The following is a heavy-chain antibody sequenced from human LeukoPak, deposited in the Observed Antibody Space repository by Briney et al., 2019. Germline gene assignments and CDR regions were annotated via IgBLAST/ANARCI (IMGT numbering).Heavy chain of an antibody. D-gene: IGHD5/OR15-5a*01. Sequence: SETLSLTCTVSGGSLSGGGYCWGWIRQPPGTGLEWLGTRYHDGSPYYNPSLKSRVTISVDTSKNQFSLKLSSVTAADTAVYYCARQQVSWVYFDYWGQGTLVTVSS. CDR1: GGSLSGGGYC. J-gene: IGHJ4*02. CDR3: ARQQVSWVYFDY. CDR2: RYHDGSP. V-gene: IGHV4-39*01.